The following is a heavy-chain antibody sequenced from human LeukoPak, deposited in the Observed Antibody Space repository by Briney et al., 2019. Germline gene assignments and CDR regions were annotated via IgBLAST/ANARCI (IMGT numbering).Heavy chain of an antibody. CDR2: IYYSGST. V-gene: IGHV4-30-4*01. Sequence: SETLSLTCTVSGGSISSGNYYWSWIRQPPGKGLEWIGYIYYSGSTNYNPSLKSRVTISVDTSKNQFSLKLSSVTAADTAVYYCARVRGYKSENWFDPWGQGTLVTVSS. J-gene: IGHJ5*02. CDR1: GGSISSGNYY. CDR3: ARVRGYKSENWFDP. D-gene: IGHD3-3*01.